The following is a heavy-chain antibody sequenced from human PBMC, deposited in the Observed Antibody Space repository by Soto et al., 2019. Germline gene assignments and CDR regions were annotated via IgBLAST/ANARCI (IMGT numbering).Heavy chain of an antibody. V-gene: IGHV3-64D*06. CDR1: GFIFSNYA. CDR2: ISSEGAST. CDR3: VKQAHGLDGVAFDY. Sequence: GGSLRLSCSVSGFIFSNYAMHWVRQAPGKGLQYVASISSEGASTYYAGSVKGRFIISRDNSKNTLFLQMGSLRPEDTAIYYCVKQAHGLDGVAFDYWGQGTQVTVSS. J-gene: IGHJ4*02. D-gene: IGHD2-15*01.